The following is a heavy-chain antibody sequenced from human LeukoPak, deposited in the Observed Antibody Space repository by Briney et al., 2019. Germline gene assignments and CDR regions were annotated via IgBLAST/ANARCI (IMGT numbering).Heavy chain of an antibody. D-gene: IGHD2-2*01. CDR1: GYTFTNYY. Sequence: ASVKVSCKASGYTFTNYYVHWVRQAPGQGLEWMGLINPNGGSTNCAQKFQGRVTMTTDTSTSTAYMELRSLRSDDTAVYYCARDVLYCSSTSCSPHYYGMDVWGQGTTVTVSS. CDR3: ARDVLYCSSTSCSPHYYGMDV. CDR2: INPNGGST. V-gene: IGHV1-46*01. J-gene: IGHJ6*02.